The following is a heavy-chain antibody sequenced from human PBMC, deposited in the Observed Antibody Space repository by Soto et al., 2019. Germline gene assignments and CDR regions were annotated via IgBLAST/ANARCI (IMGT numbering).Heavy chain of an antibody. CDR2: IYYSGST. Sequence: QVQLQESGPGLVKPSDTLSLTCAVSGYSISSSNWWGWIRQPPGKGLEGIGYIYYSGSTYYNPSLKSRVTMSVDTSKNQFSLKLSSVTAVDTAVYYCARIGYSSPAYYYGMDVWGQGTTVTVSS. D-gene: IGHD6-13*01. CDR3: ARIGYSSPAYYYGMDV. CDR1: GYSISSSNW. J-gene: IGHJ6*02. V-gene: IGHV4-28*01.